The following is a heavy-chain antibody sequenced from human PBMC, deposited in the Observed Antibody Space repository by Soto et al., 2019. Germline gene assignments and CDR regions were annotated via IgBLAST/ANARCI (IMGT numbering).Heavy chain of an antibody. CDR2: ITWNSGNI. J-gene: IGHJ3*02. D-gene: IGHD6-19*01. Sequence: EVQLVESGGGLVQPGRSLRLSCAASGFTFDDYAMHWVRQAPGKGLEWVSSITWNSGNIGYADSVKGRFTISRDNAKNSLYLQMSSLRGEDTALYNSAKGRGRRVAVAGDAFDIWGQGTMVTVSS. CDR1: GFTFDDYA. CDR3: AKGRGRRVAVAGDAFDI. V-gene: IGHV3-9*01.